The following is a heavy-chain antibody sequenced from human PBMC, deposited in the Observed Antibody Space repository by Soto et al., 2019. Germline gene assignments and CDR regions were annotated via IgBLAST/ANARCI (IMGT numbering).Heavy chain of an antibody. J-gene: IGHJ3*02. CDR2: IIPIFGTA. CDR3: ARWVLYCSGGSYYYAFDI. Sequence: QVQLVQSGAEVKKPGSSVKVSCKASGGTFSSYAISWVRQAPGQGLEWMGGIIPIFGTANYAQKFQGRVTITADESTSTAYMELSSLRSEDTAVYYCARWVLYCSGGSYYYAFDIWGQGTMVTVSS. D-gene: IGHD2-15*01. CDR1: GGTFSSYA. V-gene: IGHV1-69*01.